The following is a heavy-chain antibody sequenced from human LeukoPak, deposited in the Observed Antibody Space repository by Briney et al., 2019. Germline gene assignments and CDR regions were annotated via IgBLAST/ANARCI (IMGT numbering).Heavy chain of an antibody. CDR2: IRYDGSNK. Sequence: GGSLRLSCAASGFTFSSYGMHWVRQAPGKGLEWVAFIRYDGSNKYYADSVKGRFTISRDNSKNTLYLQMNSLRAEDTAVYYCANDLRLGYCSSTSCSRTRGIDYWGQGTLVTVSS. D-gene: IGHD2-2*01. J-gene: IGHJ4*02. V-gene: IGHV3-30*02. CDR3: ANDLRLGYCSSTSCSRTRGIDY. CDR1: GFTFSSYG.